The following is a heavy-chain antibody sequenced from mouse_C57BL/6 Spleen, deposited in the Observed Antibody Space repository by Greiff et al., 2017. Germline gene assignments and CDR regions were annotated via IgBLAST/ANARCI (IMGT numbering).Heavy chain of an antibody. J-gene: IGHJ1*03. Sequence: QVQLKESGAELARPGASVKLSCKASGYTFTSYGISWVKQRTGQGLEWIGEIYPRSGNTYYNEKFKGKATLTADKSSSTAYMELRSLTSEDSAVYFCARYRDYDGYFDVWGTGTTVTVSS. CDR2: IYPRSGNT. D-gene: IGHD2-4*01. CDR3: ARYRDYDGYFDV. CDR1: GYTFTSYG. V-gene: IGHV1-81*01.